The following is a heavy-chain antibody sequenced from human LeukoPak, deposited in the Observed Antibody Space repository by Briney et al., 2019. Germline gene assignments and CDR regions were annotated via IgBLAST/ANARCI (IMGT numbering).Heavy chain of an antibody. CDR3: ARIYCSSTSCYLDWYFDL. CDR2: IYYSGST. Sequence: KPSETLSLTCTVSGGSISSSSYYWGWIRQPPGKGLEWIGSIYYSGSTYYNPSLKSRVTISVDTSKNPFSLKLSSVTAADTAVYYCARIYCSSTSCYLDWYFDLWGRGTLVTVSS. J-gene: IGHJ2*01. CDR1: GGSISSSSYY. V-gene: IGHV4-39*01. D-gene: IGHD2-2*01.